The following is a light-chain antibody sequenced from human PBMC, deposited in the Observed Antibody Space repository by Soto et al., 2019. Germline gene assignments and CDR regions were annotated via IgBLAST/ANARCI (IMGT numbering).Light chain of an antibody. J-gene: IGKJ1*01. CDR2: KAS. CDR3: QQYNSYSEWT. Sequence: IQMTQSTSTLSASVGDIVTITCRSSQSISSWLAWYQQKPGKAPKLLIYKASSLESGVPSRFSGSGSGTEFTLTISSLQPDDFATYYCQQYNSYSEWTFGQGTKVDIK. V-gene: IGKV1-5*03. CDR1: QSISSW.